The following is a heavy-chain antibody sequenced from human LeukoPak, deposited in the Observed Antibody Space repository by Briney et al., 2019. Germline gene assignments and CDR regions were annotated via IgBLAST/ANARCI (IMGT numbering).Heavy chain of an antibody. J-gene: IGHJ4*02. CDR3: ARDWAYLY. CDR2: IKQDGSEK. CDR1: GFTFSSYA. Sequence: PGGSLRLSCAASGFTFSSYAMSWVRQAPGKGLEWVANIKQDGSEKYYVDSVKGRFTISRDNAKNSLYLQMNSLRAEDTAVYYCARDWAYLYWGQGTLVTVSS. D-gene: IGHD2-2*01. V-gene: IGHV3-7*01.